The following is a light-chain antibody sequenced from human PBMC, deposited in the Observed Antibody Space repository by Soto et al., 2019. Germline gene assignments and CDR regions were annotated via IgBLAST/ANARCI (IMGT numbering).Light chain of an antibody. CDR2: AVS. CDR1: QGIRRD. V-gene: IGKV1-17*01. J-gene: IGKJ4*02. Sequence: DIQMTQSPSSLSAPVAGRVTITCRASQGIRRDLGWYQQKPGKAPTRLIYAVSSLHSGVPSRFSGSGAGTEIALTISSLQPEDSANYYCLQHNSYPLTFGGGTKVELK. CDR3: LQHNSYPLT.